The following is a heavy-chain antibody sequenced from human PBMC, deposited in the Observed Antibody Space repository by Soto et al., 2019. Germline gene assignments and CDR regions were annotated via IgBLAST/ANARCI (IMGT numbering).Heavy chain of an antibody. V-gene: IGHV1-69*01. Sequence: SCKASGGTFSSYAISWVRQAPGQGLEWMGGIIPIFGTANYAQKFQGRVTITADESTSTAYMELSSLRSEDTAVYYCARDYSSSWHPGAYYYYGMDVWGQGTTVTVSS. CDR2: IIPIFGTA. CDR3: ARDYSSSWHPGAYYYYGMDV. D-gene: IGHD6-13*01. CDR1: GGTFSSYA. J-gene: IGHJ6*02.